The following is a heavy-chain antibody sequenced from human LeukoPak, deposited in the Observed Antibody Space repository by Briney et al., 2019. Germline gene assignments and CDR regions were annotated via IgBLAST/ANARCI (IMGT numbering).Heavy chain of an antibody. V-gene: IGHV3-30*18. Sequence: GGSLRLSCAASGFTFSSYGMHWVRQAPGKGLEWVAVISYDGSNKYYADSVKGRFTISGDNSKNTLYLQMNSLRAEDTAVYYCAKDALQWLVIFNFDYWGQGTLVTVSS. CDR1: GFTFSSYG. CDR3: AKDALQWLVIFNFDY. J-gene: IGHJ4*02. D-gene: IGHD6-19*01. CDR2: ISYDGSNK.